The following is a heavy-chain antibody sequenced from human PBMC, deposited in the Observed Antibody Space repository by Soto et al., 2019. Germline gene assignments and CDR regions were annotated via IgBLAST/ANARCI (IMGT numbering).Heavy chain of an antibody. CDR2: IYTSGST. CDR3: ARDGDFWSGSYAFDI. V-gene: IGHV4-4*07. Sequence: LSLTCTVSGGSISSYFWSWIRQPAGKGLEWIGRIYTSGSTNYNPSLKSRVTMSVDTSKNQFSLRLSSVTAADTAVYYCARDGDFWSGSYAFDIWGQGTMVTVSS. CDR1: GGSISSYF. J-gene: IGHJ3*02. D-gene: IGHD3-3*01.